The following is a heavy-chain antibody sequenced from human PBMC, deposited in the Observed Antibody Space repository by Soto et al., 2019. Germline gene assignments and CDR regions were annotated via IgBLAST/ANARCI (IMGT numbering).Heavy chain of an antibody. CDR2: IIPIFGTA. CDR3: AIQNWVGGWYVVDY. Sequence: QVQLVQSGAEVKKPGSSVKVSCKASGGTFSSYAISWVRQAPGQGLEWMGGIIPIFGTANYAQKFQGRVMITADESTSTAYMELSSLRSEDTAVYYCAIQNWVGGWYVVDYWGQGTLVTVSS. D-gene: IGHD6-19*01. J-gene: IGHJ4*02. CDR1: GGTFSSYA. V-gene: IGHV1-69*12.